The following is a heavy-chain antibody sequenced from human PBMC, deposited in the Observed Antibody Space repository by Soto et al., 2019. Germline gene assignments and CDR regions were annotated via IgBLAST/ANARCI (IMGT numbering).Heavy chain of an antibody. V-gene: IGHV3-53*01. CDR2: IYSGGST. CDR1: GFTVSSND. J-gene: IGHJ6*02. CDR3: ARGLIVARVKHYYGMDV. D-gene: IGHD5-12*01. Sequence: PGGSLRLSCAASGFTVSSNDMSWVRQAPGKGLEWVSVIYSGGSTYYADSVKGRLTISRDNSKNTLYLQMNSLRAEDTAVYYCARGLIVARVKHYYGMDVWGQGTTVTVSS.